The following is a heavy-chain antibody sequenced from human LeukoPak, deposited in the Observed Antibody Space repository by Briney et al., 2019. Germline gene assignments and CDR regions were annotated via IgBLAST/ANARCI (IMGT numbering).Heavy chain of an antibody. Sequence: ASVKASCKASGYTFTSYGISWVRQAPGQGLEWMGWISAYNGNTNYAQKLQGRVTMTTDTSTSTAYMELRSLRSDDTAVYYCARDPGYYDSSGYAFDYWGQGTLVTVSS. D-gene: IGHD3-22*01. CDR3: ARDPGYYDSSGYAFDY. V-gene: IGHV1-18*01. CDR2: ISAYNGNT. CDR1: GYTFTSYG. J-gene: IGHJ4*02.